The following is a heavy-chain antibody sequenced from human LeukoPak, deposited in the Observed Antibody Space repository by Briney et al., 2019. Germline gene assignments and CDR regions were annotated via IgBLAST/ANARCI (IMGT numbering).Heavy chain of an antibody. J-gene: IGHJ6*03. CDR2: MNPSGST. CDR3: ARGRQDVTMIVVVMTAVSYYLDV. V-gene: IGHV4-34*01. Sequence: SETLSLTCAVYGGSFSGYYWTWIRQTPEKGLAWMGEMNPSGSTSYKPSLKSRVTISVDKSKNQFSLKLSSVTAADMAVYYCARGRQDVTMIVVVMTAVSYYLDVWGKGTTVTVS. CDR1: GGSFSGYY. D-gene: IGHD3-22*01.